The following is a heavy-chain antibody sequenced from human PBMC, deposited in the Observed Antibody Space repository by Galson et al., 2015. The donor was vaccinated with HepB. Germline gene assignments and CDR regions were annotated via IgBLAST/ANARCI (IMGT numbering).Heavy chain of an antibody. V-gene: IGHV3-30*02. D-gene: IGHD4-17*01. CDR3: AKGHDYDLDY. CDR2: IRYDGSEK. Sequence: LRLSCAASGFTFRDYGMHWVRQAPGKGLEWVAFIRYDGSEKYYGDSVKGRFIIFRDNSKNTLYLQMNSLRLEDTAVYYCAKGHDYDLDYWGQGTLVTVSS. CDR1: GFTFRDYG. J-gene: IGHJ4*02.